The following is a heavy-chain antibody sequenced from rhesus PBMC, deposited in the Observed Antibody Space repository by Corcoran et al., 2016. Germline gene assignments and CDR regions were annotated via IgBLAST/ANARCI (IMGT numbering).Heavy chain of an antibody. J-gene: IGHJ6*01. CDR2: IYGSGGGT. D-gene: IGHD2-33*01. CDR3: ARDDNGLDS. V-gene: IGHV4-106*01. CDR1: GGSISDDYY. Sequence: QVQLQESGPGLVKPSETLSLTCPVSGGSISDDYYWSWIRQPPGKGLEWIGYIYGSGGGTNYNPSLKNRVTISIDTSKNQFSLKLSSVTAADTAVYYWARDDNGLDSWGQGVVVTVSS.